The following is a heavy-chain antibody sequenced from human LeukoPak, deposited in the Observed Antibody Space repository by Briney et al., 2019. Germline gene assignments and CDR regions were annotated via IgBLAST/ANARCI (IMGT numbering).Heavy chain of an antibody. J-gene: IGHJ4*02. CDR3: ARAIMVRGVITYSGLDY. D-gene: IGHD3-10*01. V-gene: IGHV1-46*01. Sequence: GASVKVSCKASGYTFTSYYMHWVRQAPGQGLEWMGIINPSGGSTSYAQKFQGRVTMTRDTSTSTVYMELSSLRSEDTAVYYCARAIMVRGVITYSGLDYWGQGTLVTVPS. CDR1: GYTFTSYY. CDR2: INPSGGST.